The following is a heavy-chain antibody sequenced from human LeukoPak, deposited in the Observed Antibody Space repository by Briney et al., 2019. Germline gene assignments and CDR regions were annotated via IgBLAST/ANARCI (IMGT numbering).Heavy chain of an antibody. J-gene: IGHJ4*02. Sequence: GRSLRLSCAASVFTFSSYAMHWVRQAPGKGLEWVAVISYDGSNKYYADSVKGRFTISRDNSKNTLYLQMNSLRAEDTAVYYCARDLTMVRGGPDWGQGTLVTVSS. CDR2: ISYDGSNK. CDR1: VFTFSSYA. CDR3: ARDLTMVRGGPD. V-gene: IGHV3-30*04. D-gene: IGHD3-10*01.